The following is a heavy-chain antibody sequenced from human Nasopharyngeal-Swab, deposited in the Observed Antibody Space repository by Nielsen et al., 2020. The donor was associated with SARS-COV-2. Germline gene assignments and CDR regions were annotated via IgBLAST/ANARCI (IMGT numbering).Heavy chain of an antibody. Sequence: GESLKISCAASGFTFSNSGMDWVRQAPGKGLEWVAVISYDGSNEYYGDSVKGRFTISRDNSKNTLYLQMNSLRVDGTAVYYCAKDVHADYGGIDYWGQGILVTVSS. CDR1: GFTFSNSG. V-gene: IGHV3-30*18. J-gene: IGHJ4*02. CDR2: ISYDGSNE. D-gene: IGHD4/OR15-4a*01. CDR3: AKDVHADYGGIDY.